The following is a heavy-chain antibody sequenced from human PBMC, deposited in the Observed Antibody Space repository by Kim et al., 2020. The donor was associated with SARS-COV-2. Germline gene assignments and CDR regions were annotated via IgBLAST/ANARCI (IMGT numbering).Heavy chain of an antibody. J-gene: IGHJ3*02. D-gene: IGHD3-9*01. CDR1: GYTFTSYA. Sequence: ASVKVSCKASGYTFTSYAMNWVRQAPGQWLEWMGWINTNTGNPTYAQGFTGRFVFSLDTSVSTAYLQISSLKAEDTAVYYCARVRAALRYFDWLYPDDAFDIWGQGTMVTVSS. CDR3: ARVRAALRYFDWLYPDDAFDI. CDR2: INTNTGNP. V-gene: IGHV7-4-1*02.